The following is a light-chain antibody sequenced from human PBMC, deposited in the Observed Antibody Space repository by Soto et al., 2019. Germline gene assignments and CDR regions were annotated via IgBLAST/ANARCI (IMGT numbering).Light chain of an antibody. CDR3: SSYAGATNLV. V-gene: IGLV2-8*01. J-gene: IGLJ2*01. CDR2: EVN. Sequence: QSALTQPPSASGSPGQSVTISCTGTSSDVGAYNSVSWYQHYPGKAPKLLIYEVNKRPSGVPDRFSGSKSGNTASLTVSGLQAEDEADYDCSSYAGATNLVFGGGTKLTVL. CDR1: SSDVGAYNS.